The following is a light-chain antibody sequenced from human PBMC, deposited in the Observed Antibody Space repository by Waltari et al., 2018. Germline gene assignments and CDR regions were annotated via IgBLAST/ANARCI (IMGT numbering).Light chain of an antibody. CDR2: AAS. CDR1: QYMSYY. CDR3: QQLNSA. Sequence: TITCRASQYMSYYLAWYQEKPGKAPKVLISAASTLQSGVPSRFSGSGSGTDFTLTISSLQPKDFATYYCQQLNSAFGPGTKVDIK. J-gene: IGKJ3*01. V-gene: IGKV1-9*01.